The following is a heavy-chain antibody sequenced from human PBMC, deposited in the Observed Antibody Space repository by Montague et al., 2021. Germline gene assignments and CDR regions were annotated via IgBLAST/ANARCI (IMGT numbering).Heavy chain of an antibody. CDR1: GGSVNGYD. V-gene: IGHV4-59*02. CDR2: MRSSGSP. D-gene: IGHD7-27*01. CDR3: GRDYWGSIDY. J-gene: IGHJ4*01. Sequence: SETLSLTCSVSGGSVNGYDWSWIRQPPGKGLEWNGYMRSSGSPNYNPSFKSRLAISIDRSRNQFSLELSFVTAADAAIYFCGRDYWGSIDYWGHGILVTVSS.